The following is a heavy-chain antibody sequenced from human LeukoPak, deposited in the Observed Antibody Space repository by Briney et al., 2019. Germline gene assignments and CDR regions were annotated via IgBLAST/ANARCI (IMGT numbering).Heavy chain of an antibody. V-gene: IGHV4-30-2*01. CDR1: GGSISSGGYY. CDR2: IYHSGST. Sequence: PSQTLSLTCTVSGGSISSGGYYWSWIRQPPGKGLEWIGYIYHSGSTYYNPSLKSRVTISVDRSKNQFSLKLSSVTAADTAVYYCARAFSITGDPGVLDYWGQGTLVTVSS. CDR3: ARAFSITGDPGVLDY. D-gene: IGHD1-20*01. J-gene: IGHJ4*02.